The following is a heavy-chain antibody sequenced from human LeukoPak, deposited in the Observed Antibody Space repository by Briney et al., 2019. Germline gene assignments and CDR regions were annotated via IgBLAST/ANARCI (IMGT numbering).Heavy chain of an antibody. D-gene: IGHD3-10*01. J-gene: IGHJ4*02. Sequence: GGSLRLSCAASGFTVSSNYMSWVRQAPGKGLEWGAVIYSGGSTYYPDSVKGRFTISRDNSKNTLYLHTTSLRAEDPAVYYCARDGDSYRSGSYSNFDYWGQGPLVPVSS. CDR3: ARDGDSYRSGSYSNFDY. CDR1: GFTVSSNY. CDR2: IYSGGST. V-gene: IGHV3-53*01.